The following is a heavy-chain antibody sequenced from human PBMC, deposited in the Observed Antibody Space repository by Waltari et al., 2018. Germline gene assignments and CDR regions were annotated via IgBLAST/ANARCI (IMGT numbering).Heavy chain of an antibody. V-gene: IGHV1-2*04. CDR2: INPNSGGT. J-gene: IGHJ3*02. CDR3: ARSSSSASRAFDI. CDR1: GYNFTGYY. Sequence: QVQLVQSGAEVKQPGASVKVACKASGYNFTGYYMHWVRQAPGQGLEWMGWINPNSGGTNYAQKFQGWVTMTRDTSISTAYMELSRLRSDDTAVYYCARSSSSASRAFDIWGQGTMVTVSS. D-gene: IGHD6-6*01.